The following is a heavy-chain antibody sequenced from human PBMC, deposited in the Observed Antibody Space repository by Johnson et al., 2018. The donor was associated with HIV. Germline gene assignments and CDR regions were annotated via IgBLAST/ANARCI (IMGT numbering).Heavy chain of an antibody. CDR1: GFTFSSYA. J-gene: IGHJ3*02. D-gene: IGHD2-15*01. CDR2: ISGSGGST. Sequence: MQLVESGGGLVQPGGSLRLSCAASGFTFSSYAMSWVRQAPGKGLEWVSAISGSGGSTYYANSVKGRFTISRDNSKNTLYLQMGSLRAEDMAVYYWARETRGGGGAVDIWGQGTMVTVSS. CDR3: ARETRGGGGAVDI. V-gene: IGHV3-23*04.